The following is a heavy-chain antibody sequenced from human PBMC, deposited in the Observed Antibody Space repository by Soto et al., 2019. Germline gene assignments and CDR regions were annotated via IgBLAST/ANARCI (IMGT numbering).Heavy chain of an antibody. Sequence: GGSLRLSCAASGFTFSSYVMSWVRQAPGKGLEWVSGISGSGGSTHYADSVKGRFTISRDNSKNTLYLQMNSLRAEDTAVYYCAKSVTLVTVDYWGQGTLVTVSS. V-gene: IGHV3-23*01. CDR1: GFTFSSYV. D-gene: IGHD2-21*02. J-gene: IGHJ4*02. CDR3: AKSVTLVTVDY. CDR2: ISGSGGST.